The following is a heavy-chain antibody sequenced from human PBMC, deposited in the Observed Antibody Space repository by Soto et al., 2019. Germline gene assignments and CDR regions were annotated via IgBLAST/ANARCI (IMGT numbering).Heavy chain of an antibody. J-gene: IGHJ4*02. CDR2: IYHSGST. D-gene: IGHD5-12*01. Sequence: SETLSLTCAVSGGSISSSNWWSWVRQPPGKGLEWIGEIYHSGSTNYNPSLNSRVTISVDTSKNQFSLTVTSVTAADTAVYYCARRIVATETFDHWGQGTLVTVSS. CDR3: ARRIVATETFDH. V-gene: IGHV4-4*02. CDR1: GGSISSSNW.